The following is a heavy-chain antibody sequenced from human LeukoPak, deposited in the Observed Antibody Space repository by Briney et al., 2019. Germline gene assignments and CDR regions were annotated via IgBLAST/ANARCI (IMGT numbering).Heavy chain of an antibody. CDR3: ARDRKGGSSTVHWLDP. CDR1: GDSIIGFY. J-gene: IGHJ5*02. Sequence: SETLSLTCSASGDSIIGFYWSWIRQPPGKGLEWIGFIYYSGSTIYNPSLKSRVAISIDTSKNQFSLTLTSVTAADTAVYYCARDRKGGSSTVHWLDPWGQGTLVTVSS. V-gene: IGHV4-59*01. D-gene: IGHD6-13*01. CDR2: IYYSGST.